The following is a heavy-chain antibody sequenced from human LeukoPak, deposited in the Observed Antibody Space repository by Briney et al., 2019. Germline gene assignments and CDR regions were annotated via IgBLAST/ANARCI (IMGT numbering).Heavy chain of an antibody. J-gene: IGHJ5*02. V-gene: IGHV4-31*03. CDR1: GGSISSGGYY. CDR2: IYYSGST. CDR3: ATGSDRYCSSTSCTPGNWFDP. Sequence: PSRTLSLTCTVSGGSISSGGYYWSWIRQHPGKGLEWIGYIYYSGSTYYNPSLKSRVTISVDTSKNQFSLKLSSVTAADTAVYYCATGSDRYCSSTSCTPGNWFDPWGQGTLVTVSS. D-gene: IGHD2-2*01.